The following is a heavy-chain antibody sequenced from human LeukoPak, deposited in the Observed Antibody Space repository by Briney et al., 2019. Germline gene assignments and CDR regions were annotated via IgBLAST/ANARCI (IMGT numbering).Heavy chain of an antibody. CDR1: GFTFSSYA. D-gene: IGHD6-6*01. J-gene: IGHJ6*03. Sequence: GRSLRLSCAASGFTFSSYAMHWVRQAPGKGLEWVAVISYDGSNKYYADSVKGRFTISRDNAKNSLYLQMNSLRAEDTAVYYCARCIAARPDGYYYYYMDVWGKGTTVTVSS. V-gene: IGHV3-30-3*01. CDR3: ARCIAARPDGYYYYYMDV. CDR2: ISYDGSNK.